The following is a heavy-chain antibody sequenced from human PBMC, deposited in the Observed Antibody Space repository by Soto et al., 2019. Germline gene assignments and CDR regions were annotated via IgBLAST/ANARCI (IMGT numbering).Heavy chain of an antibody. D-gene: IGHD6-13*01. CDR2: IIPIFGTA. CDR3: ARLRFQYSSSWYDAFDI. Sequence: SVKVSCKASGGTFSSYAISWVRQAPGQGLEWMGGIIPIFGTANYAQKFQGRVTITADESTSTAYMELSSLRSEDTAVYYCARLRFQYSSSWYDAFDIWGQGTMVTVS. J-gene: IGHJ3*02. CDR1: GGTFSSYA. V-gene: IGHV1-69*13.